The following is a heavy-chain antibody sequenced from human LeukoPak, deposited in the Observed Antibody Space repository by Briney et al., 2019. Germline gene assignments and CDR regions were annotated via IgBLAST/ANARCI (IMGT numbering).Heavy chain of an antibody. J-gene: IGHJ3*02. CDR1: GFTFSCYA. V-gene: IGHV3-30-3*01. Sequence: PGCLLRFSWASAGFTFSCYAMRGVRKAPGKGLGMGAVISYDASNKYYAASVKGRFTISRDNSKTTLYRQMNRLRGEDTAVYYCAREIPSGSYYGGAFDIWGQGTMVTVSS. D-gene: IGHD1-26*01. CDR2: ISYDASNK. CDR3: AREIPSGSYYGGAFDI.